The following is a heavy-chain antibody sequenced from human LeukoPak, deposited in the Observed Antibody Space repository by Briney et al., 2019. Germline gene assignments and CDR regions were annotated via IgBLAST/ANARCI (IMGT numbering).Heavy chain of an antibody. CDR3: AGDLVVGD. J-gene: IGHJ4*02. CDR2: IYSGGST. Sequence: GGSLRLSCAASGFTVSSHYMSWVRQAPGKGLEWVSLIYSGGSTYYADSVKGRFTISRDNSKNTLYLQMNNLGGEDTAVYYCAGDLVVGDWGQGTLVTVSS. D-gene: IGHD3-22*01. V-gene: IGHV3-66*01. CDR1: GFTVSSHY.